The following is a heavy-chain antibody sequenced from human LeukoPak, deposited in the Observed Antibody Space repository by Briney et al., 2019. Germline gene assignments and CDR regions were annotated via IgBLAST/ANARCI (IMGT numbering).Heavy chain of an antibody. J-gene: IGHJ4*02. CDR3: ARTLRSPGNSGLVY. CDR1: GFTFSSNY. Sequence: GGSLRLSCAASGFTFSSNYMHWVRQAPGKGLVWVSRINTDGSDTTYADFVKGRFTISRDNAKNTLYLEMNSLRAEDTAVYYCARTLRSPGNSGLVYSGQGALVTVSS. D-gene: IGHD1-7*01. CDR2: INTDGSDT. V-gene: IGHV3-74*03.